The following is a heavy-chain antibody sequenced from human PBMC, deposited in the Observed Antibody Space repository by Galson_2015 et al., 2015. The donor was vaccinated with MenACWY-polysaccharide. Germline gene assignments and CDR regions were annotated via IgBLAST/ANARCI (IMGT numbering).Heavy chain of an antibody. V-gene: IGHV1-46*01. CDR3: ARDRSGYSYGYSWFDP. J-gene: IGHJ5*02. CDR1: GYTFISYY. CDR2: INPSGGSA. D-gene: IGHD5-18*01. Sequence: SVKVSCKASGYTFISYYIHWVRQAPGQGLEWMGIINPSGGSATYAQKFQGRVTMTRDTSTSTVYMELSSLRSDDTAVYYCARDRSGYSYGYSWFDPWGQGTLVTVPS.